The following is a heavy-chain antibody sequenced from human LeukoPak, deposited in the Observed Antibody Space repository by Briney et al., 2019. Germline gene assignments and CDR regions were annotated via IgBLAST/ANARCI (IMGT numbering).Heavy chain of an antibody. CDR3: AKRRTVDTAMVTHYYGMDV. CDR1: GFTFSSHG. CDR2: ISYDGSDK. J-gene: IGHJ6*02. Sequence: GRSLRLSCAASGFTFSSHGMHWVRHAPGKGLEGVAVISYDGSDKYYADSVKGRFTISRDNSKNTLYLQMNSLRAEDTAVYYCAKRRTVDTAMVTHYYGMDVWGQGTTVTVSS. D-gene: IGHD5-18*01. V-gene: IGHV3-30*18.